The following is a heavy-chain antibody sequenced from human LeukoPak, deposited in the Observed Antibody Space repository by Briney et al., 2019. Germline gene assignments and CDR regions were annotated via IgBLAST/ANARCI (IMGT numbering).Heavy chain of an antibody. D-gene: IGHD6-13*01. CDR3: ARDRLYSSSWYEHLDY. CDR1: GYTFTSYG. Sequence: ASVKVSCKASGYTFTSYGISWVRQAPGQGLEWMGWISAYNGNTNYAQKLQGRVTMTTDTSTSTAYMELRSLRSGDTAVYYCARDRLYSSSWYEHLDYWGQGTLVTVSS. CDR2: ISAYNGNT. J-gene: IGHJ4*02. V-gene: IGHV1-18*01.